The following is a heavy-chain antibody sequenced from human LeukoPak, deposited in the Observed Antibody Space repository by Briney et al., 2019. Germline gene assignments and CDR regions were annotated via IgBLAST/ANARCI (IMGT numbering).Heavy chain of an antibody. CDR2: ISYDGSNK. CDR3: ARDSPAGWGYFDY. V-gene: IGHV3-30*03. Sequence: GGSLRLSCAASGFTFSSYGMSWVRQAPGKGLEWVAIISYDGSNKYYADSVKGRFTISRDNSKNTLYLQMNSLRAEDTAVYYCARDSPAGWGYFDYWGQGTLVTVSS. CDR1: GFTFSSYG. D-gene: IGHD2-2*01. J-gene: IGHJ4*02.